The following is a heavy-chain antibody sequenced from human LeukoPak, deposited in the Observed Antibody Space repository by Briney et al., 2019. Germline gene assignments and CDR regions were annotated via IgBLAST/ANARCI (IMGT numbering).Heavy chain of an antibody. CDR2: INWNGGST. J-gene: IGHJ4*02. D-gene: IGHD1-7*01. CDR1: GFTFDDYG. V-gene: IGHV3-20*04. CDR3: ARARSPYNWNSLDY. Sequence: PGGSLRLSCAASGFTFDDYGMSWVRQAPGKGLAWVSGINWNGGSTGYADSVKGRFTISRDNAKNSLYLQMNSLRAEDTALYYCARARSPYNWNSLDYWGQGTLVTVSS.